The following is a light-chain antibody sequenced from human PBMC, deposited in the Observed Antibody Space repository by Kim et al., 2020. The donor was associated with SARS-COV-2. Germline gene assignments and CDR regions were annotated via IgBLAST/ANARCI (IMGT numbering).Light chain of an antibody. V-gene: IGKV1-5*01. Sequence: GDRVTITCWASQSISSWLAWYQQKPGKAPKLPIYDASSLESGVPSRFSGSGSGTEFTLTISSLQPDDFATYYCQQYNSYPWTFGQGTKVEIK. CDR3: QQYNSYPWT. J-gene: IGKJ1*01. CDR2: DAS. CDR1: QSISSW.